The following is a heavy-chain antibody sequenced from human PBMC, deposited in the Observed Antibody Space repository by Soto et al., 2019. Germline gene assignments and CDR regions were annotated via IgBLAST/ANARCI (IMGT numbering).Heavy chain of an antibody. CDR1: GYTLTELS. V-gene: IGHV1-24*01. Sequence: ASVKVSCKVSGYTLTELSMHWVRQAPGKGLEWMGGFDPEDGETIYAQKFQGRVTMTEDTSTDTAYMELSSLRSEDTAVYYCATVRPSWYYWGSGWGVHAFDIGGKGTVVPFSS. CDR2: FDPEDGET. D-gene: IGHD3-10*01. J-gene: IGHJ3*02. CDR3: ATVRPSWYYWGSGWGVHAFDI.